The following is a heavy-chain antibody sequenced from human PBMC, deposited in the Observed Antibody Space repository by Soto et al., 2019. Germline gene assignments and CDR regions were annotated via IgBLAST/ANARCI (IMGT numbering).Heavy chain of an antibody. CDR2: ISSSSSYI. D-gene: IGHD7-27*01. Sequence: GGSLRLSCAASGFTFSSYSMNWVRQAPGKGLEWVSSISSSSSYIYYADSVKGRFTISRDNAKNSLYLQMNSLRAEDTAVYYCARDQTGATNYYYYYGMDVWGQGTTVTVSS. CDR3: ARDQTGATNYYYYYGMDV. J-gene: IGHJ6*02. V-gene: IGHV3-21*01. CDR1: GFTFSSYS.